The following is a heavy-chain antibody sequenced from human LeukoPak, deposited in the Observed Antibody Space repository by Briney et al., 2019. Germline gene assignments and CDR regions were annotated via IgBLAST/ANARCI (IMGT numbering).Heavy chain of an antibody. V-gene: IGHV4-34*01. CDR3: ARVPYYDFSNCMDV. J-gene: IGHJ6*03. CDR2: INHSGST. D-gene: IGHD3-3*01. CDR1: GGSFSGYY. Sequence: PSETLSLTCAVYGGSFSGYYWSWIRQPPGKGLEWIGEINHSGSTNYNPSLKSRVTISVDTSKNQFSLKLSSVTAADTAVYYCARVPYYDFSNCMDVWGKGTTVTVSS.